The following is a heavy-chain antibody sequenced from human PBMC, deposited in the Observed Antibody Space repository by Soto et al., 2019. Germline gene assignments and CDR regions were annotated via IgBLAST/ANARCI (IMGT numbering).Heavy chain of an antibody. Sequence: GGSLRLSCSASGFTFSGYAMRWVRQAPGKGLEWVSAISESGGSTYYADSVKGRFTISRDNSKNTLYLQMNSLRAEDTAAYYCVKDKPGTTAFDIWGRGTLVTVSS. CDR1: GFTFSGYA. CDR3: VKDKPGTTAFDI. CDR2: ISESGGST. J-gene: IGHJ3*02. D-gene: IGHD1-1*01. V-gene: IGHV3-23*01.